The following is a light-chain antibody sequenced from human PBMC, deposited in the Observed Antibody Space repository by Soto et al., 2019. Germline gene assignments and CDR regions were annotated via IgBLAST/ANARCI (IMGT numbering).Light chain of an antibody. Sequence: DIQMTQSPSFVSASVGDRVTITCRASQPISNWLAWYQQKPGKAPKLLIYVASALHSGVPSRFSGSGSGTEFTLTIRSLQPEDFATYYCQQANSFPITFGQGTRLEIK. V-gene: IGKV1-12*01. CDR1: QPISNW. CDR3: QQANSFPIT. CDR2: VAS. J-gene: IGKJ5*01.